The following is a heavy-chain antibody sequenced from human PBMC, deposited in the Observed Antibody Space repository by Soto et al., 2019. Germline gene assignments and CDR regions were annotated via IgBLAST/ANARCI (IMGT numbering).Heavy chain of an antibody. CDR1: GYTLTELS. J-gene: IGHJ3*02. CDR3: ATIGYSSSWYKGPYDAFDI. D-gene: IGHD6-13*01. CDR2: FDPEDGET. V-gene: IGHV1-24*01. Sequence: ASVKVSCKVSGYTLTELSMHWVRQAPGKGLEWMGGFDPEDGETIYAQKFQGRVTMTEDTSTDTAYMELSSLRSEDTAVYYCATIGYSSSWYKGPYDAFDIWGQGTMVTVS.